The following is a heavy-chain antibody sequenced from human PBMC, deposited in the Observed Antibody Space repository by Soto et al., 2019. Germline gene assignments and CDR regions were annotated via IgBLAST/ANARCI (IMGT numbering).Heavy chain of an antibody. J-gene: IGHJ6*02. CDR2: IIPIFGTA. CDR3: AREARYPRRYYDSSGPTYYYGMDV. CDR1: VDSNSSYV. Sequence: SVKGACKTSVDSNSSYVVSWRRLAHGQGLEWMGGIIPIFGTANYAQKFQGRVTITADESTSTAYMELSSLRSEDTAVYYCAREARYPRRYYDSSGPTYYYGMDVWGQGTTVTVSS. V-gene: IGHV1-69*13. D-gene: IGHD3-22*01.